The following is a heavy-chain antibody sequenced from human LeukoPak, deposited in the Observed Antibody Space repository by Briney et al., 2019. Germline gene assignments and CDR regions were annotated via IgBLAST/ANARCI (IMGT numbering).Heavy chain of an antibody. D-gene: IGHD6-19*01. Sequence: GGSLRLSCAASGFTFSSYGMHWVRQAPGKGLEWVAFITYDGSNKYYAESVKGRFTISRDDSKNTLYVQMNSLRGEDTAVYHCARDLTYSGWYYFDCWGQGTLVAVSS. CDR1: GFTFSSYG. CDR3: ARDLTYSGWYYFDC. CDR2: ITYDGSNK. J-gene: IGHJ4*02. V-gene: IGHV3-30*02.